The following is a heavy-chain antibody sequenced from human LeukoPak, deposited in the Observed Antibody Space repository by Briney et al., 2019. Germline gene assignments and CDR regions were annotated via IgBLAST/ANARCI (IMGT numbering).Heavy chain of an antibody. CDR2: MNPNSGGT. J-gene: IGHJ4*02. CDR1: GYTFIGYY. D-gene: IGHD3-22*01. Sequence: GASVKVSCKASGYTFIGYYIHWVRQAPGQGLEYMGWMNPNSGGTNYAQNFQGRVTMARDTSISTAYMELSRLRSDDTAIYYCARMEHYYDRSGYYNDWGQGTLVTVSS. V-gene: IGHV1-2*02. CDR3: ARMEHYYDRSGYYND.